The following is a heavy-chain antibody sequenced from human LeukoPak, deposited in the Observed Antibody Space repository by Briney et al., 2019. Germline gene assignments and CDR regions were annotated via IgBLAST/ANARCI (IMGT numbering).Heavy chain of an antibody. Sequence: GGSLRLSCAASGFTFSSYSMNWVRQAPGKGLEWVSSISSSSSYIYYADSVKGRFTISRDNAKNSLYLEMNSLRAEDTAVYYCARAFYYYDSSGGNSWGQGTLVTVSS. D-gene: IGHD3-22*01. CDR3: ARAFYYYDSSGGNS. J-gene: IGHJ4*02. CDR1: GFTFSSYS. CDR2: ISSSSSYI. V-gene: IGHV3-21*01.